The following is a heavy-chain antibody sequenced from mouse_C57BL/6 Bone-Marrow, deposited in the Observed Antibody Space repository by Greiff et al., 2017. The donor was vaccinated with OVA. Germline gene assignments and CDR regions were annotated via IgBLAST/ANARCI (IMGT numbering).Heavy chain of an antibody. J-gene: IGHJ4*01. CDR3: AYPFYDGYYVGAMDY. D-gene: IGHD2-3*01. CDR1: GYTFTSYW. V-gene: IGHV1-64*01. Sequence: QVQLKQPGAELVKPGASVKLSCKASGYTFTSYWMHWVKQRPGQGLEWIGMIHPNSGSTNYNEKFKSKATLTVDKSSSTAYMQLSSLTSEDSAVYYCAYPFYDGYYVGAMDYWGQGTSVTVSS. CDR2: IHPNSGST.